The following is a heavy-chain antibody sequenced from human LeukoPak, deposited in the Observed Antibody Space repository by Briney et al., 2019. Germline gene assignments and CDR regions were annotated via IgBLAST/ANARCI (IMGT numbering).Heavy chain of an antibody. V-gene: IGHV4-4*02. CDR2: IYHSGTT. CDR3: ARDWGAAAGKWFDP. CDR1: GGSISSNNW. Sequence: PSETLSLTCAVSGGSISSNNWWSWVRQPPGKGLEWIGEIYHSGTTNYNPSLKSRVTISVDKSKNRFSLKLTSVTAADAALYYCARDWGAAAGKWFDPWGQGTLVTVSS. D-gene: IGHD6-13*01. J-gene: IGHJ5*02.